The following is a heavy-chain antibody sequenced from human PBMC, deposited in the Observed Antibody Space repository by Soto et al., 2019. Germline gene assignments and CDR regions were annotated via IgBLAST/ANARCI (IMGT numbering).Heavy chain of an antibody. CDR1: GVSFNEAW. V-gene: IGHV3-15*07. CDR2: IKTSAGGGAT. CDR3: TTGSVEGI. J-gene: IGHJ6*02. D-gene: IGHD2-15*01. Sequence: EVQLVESAGGLVKPGGSLRLSCGASGVSFNEAWMNWVRQAPGQGLEWVGRIKTSAGGGATNYAAPVQGRFTISRDDSKNTLYLHMNSLTTEDTAIYYCTTGSVEGIWGQGTTVIVSS.